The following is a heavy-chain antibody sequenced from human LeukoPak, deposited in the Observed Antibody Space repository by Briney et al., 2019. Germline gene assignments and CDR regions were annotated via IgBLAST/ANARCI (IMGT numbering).Heavy chain of an antibody. CDR1: GFTFSSYA. J-gene: IGHJ4*02. CDR3: AKGSSAMVNPFFDY. Sequence: GGSLRLSCAASGFTFSSYAMSWVRQAPGKGPEWVSGISGSGGSTYNADSVKGRFTISRDNSKNTLYLQMNSLRAEDTAVYYCAKGSSAMVNPFFDYWGQGTLVTVSS. D-gene: IGHD5-18*01. CDR2: ISGSGGST. V-gene: IGHV3-23*01.